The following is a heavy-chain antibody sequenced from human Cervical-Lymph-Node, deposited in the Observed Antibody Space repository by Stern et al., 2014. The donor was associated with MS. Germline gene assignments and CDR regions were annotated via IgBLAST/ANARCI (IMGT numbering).Heavy chain of an antibody. Sequence: VQLVESGAEVKKPGASVKVSCKASGYTFTGYYMHWVRQATGRGLEWMGWINPKNGVTNYAQKFQGRVTMTRDTSISTAYMELKSLRSDDTAVYYCARDGIEFDYWGQGTLVTVSS. CDR2: INPKNGVT. J-gene: IGHJ4*02. CDR1: GYTFTGYY. V-gene: IGHV1-2*02. CDR3: ARDGIEFDY. D-gene: IGHD1-26*01.